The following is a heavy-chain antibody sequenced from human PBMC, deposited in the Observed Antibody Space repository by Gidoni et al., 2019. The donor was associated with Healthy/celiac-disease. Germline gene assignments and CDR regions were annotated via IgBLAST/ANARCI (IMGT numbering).Heavy chain of an antibody. J-gene: IGHJ3*02. CDR1: GGSISSGGYS. CDR2: IYYSGST. CDR3: ARDPVRGTSGYWVRGAFDI. V-gene: IGHV4-30-4*07. Sequence: QVQLQESGPGLVKPSQTLSLTCAVFGGSISSGGYSWSWIRQPPGKGLEWIGYIYYSGSTYYNPSLKSRVTISVDTSKNQFSLKLSSVTAADTAVYYCARDPVRGTSGYWVRGAFDIWGQGTMVTVSS. D-gene: IGHD3-22*01.